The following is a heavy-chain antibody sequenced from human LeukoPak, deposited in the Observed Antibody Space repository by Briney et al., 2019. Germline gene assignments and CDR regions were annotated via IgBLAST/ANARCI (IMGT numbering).Heavy chain of an antibody. CDR1: GFTFCCLS. CDR2: ISSSSRYI. Sequence: GGSLRRSSAASGFTFCCLSMNWVRHAPGNELEWVLSISSSSRYISQADSVKGRFTISRDNAKTSLYLQMNSLRAEDTAVYYCARDRWQLREYYFDYWGQGTLVTVSS. V-gene: IGHV3-21*01. CDR3: ARDRWQLREYYFDY. J-gene: IGHJ4*02. D-gene: IGHD5-24*01.